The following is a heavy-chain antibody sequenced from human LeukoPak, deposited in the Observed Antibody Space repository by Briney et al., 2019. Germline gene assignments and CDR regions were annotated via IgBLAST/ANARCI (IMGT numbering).Heavy chain of an antibody. V-gene: IGHV1-46*01. CDR1: GYTFTSYY. CDR3: ARAPDGYNYEDYFDY. J-gene: IGHJ4*02. Sequence: GASVKVSCKASGYTFTSYYMHWVRQAPGQGLEWMGIINPSGGSTSYAQKFQGRVTMTRDTSTSAVYMELSSLRSEDTAVYYCARAPDGYNYEDYFDYWGQGTLVTVSS. CDR2: INPSGGST. D-gene: IGHD5-24*01.